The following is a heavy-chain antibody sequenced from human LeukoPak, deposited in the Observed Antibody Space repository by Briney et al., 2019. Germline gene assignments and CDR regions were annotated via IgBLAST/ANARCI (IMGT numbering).Heavy chain of an antibody. CDR3: AKDRWYYDSSGTY. Sequence: GGSLRLSCAASGFTFSDYYMSWIRRAPGKGLEWVSYISSSGSTIYYADSVKGRFTISRDNAKNTLYLQMNSLGAEDTAVYYCAKDRWYYDSSGTYWGQGTLVTVSS. D-gene: IGHD3-22*01. CDR1: GFTFSDYY. J-gene: IGHJ4*02. CDR2: ISSSGSTI. V-gene: IGHV3-11*01.